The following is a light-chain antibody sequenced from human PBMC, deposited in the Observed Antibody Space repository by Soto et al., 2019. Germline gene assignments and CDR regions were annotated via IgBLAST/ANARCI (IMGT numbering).Light chain of an antibody. Sequence: QSVLTQPASVSGSPGQSITISCTGTSSDVGGYNYVSWYQQHPGKAPKLMIYEVSNRPSGVSNRVSGSKSGNTASLTISGLQAEDEADYYCSSYTSSSTPQVVFGGGTKLTVL. V-gene: IGLV2-14*01. CDR2: EVS. CDR1: SSDVGGYNY. J-gene: IGLJ2*01. CDR3: SSYTSSSTPQVV.